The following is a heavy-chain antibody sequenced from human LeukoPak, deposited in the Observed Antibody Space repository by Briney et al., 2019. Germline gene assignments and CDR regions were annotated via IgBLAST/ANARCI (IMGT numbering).Heavy chain of an antibody. D-gene: IGHD4-23*01. J-gene: IGHJ6*02. CDR1: GFTVSSNY. V-gene: IGHV3-53*01. CDR3: ASGGGNSGIYYYYGLDV. CDR2: IYSDGST. Sequence: PGGSLRLSCAASGFTVSSNYMSWVRQAPGKGLEGVSVIYSDGSTYYADSVKGRFTISRDTSKNTLYLQMNSLRAEDTAVYYCASGGGNSGIYYYYGLDVWGQGTTVTVSS.